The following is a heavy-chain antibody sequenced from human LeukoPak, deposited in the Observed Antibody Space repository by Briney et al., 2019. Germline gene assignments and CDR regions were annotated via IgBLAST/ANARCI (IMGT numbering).Heavy chain of an antibody. Sequence: GGSLRLSCAASGFTFSSYAMHWVRQAPGKGLEWVAVISYDGSNKYYADSVKGRFTISRDNSKNTLYLQMNGLRAEDTAVYYCARDFSLIAAKRFDPWGQGTLVTVSS. V-gene: IGHV3-30*04. J-gene: IGHJ5*02. CDR3: ARDFSLIAAKRFDP. D-gene: IGHD6-13*01. CDR1: GFTFSSYA. CDR2: ISYDGSNK.